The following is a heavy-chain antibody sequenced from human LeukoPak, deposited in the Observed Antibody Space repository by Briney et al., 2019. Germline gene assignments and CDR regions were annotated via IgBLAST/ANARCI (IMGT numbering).Heavy chain of an antibody. V-gene: IGHV3-7*01. CDR1: GFSFSGYW. CDR3: ATYSSAFSY. D-gene: IGHD6-19*01. Sequence: GGSLRLSCAASGFSFSGYWMSWVRQAPGKGLEWVANIKEDGSERYYVDSVKGRFTISRDNAKNSLYLQMDSLRAEDTAVYYRATYSSAFSYWGQGTLVTVSS. CDR2: IKEDGSER. J-gene: IGHJ4*02.